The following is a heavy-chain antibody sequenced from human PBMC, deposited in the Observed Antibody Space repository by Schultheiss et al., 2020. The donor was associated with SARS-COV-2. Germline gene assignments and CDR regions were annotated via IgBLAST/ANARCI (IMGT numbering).Heavy chain of an antibody. Sequence: GGSLRLSCAASGFTFSSYWMSWVRQAPGKGLEWVSVIYSGGSTYYADSVKGRFTISRDNSKNTLYLQMTSLRAEDTAVYYCARWWYYNSSGHYYFDYGMDVWGQGTTVTVSS. CDR2: IYSGGST. J-gene: IGHJ6*02. CDR1: GFTFSSYW. D-gene: IGHD3-22*01. V-gene: IGHV3-66*01. CDR3: ARWWYYNSSGHYYFDYGMDV.